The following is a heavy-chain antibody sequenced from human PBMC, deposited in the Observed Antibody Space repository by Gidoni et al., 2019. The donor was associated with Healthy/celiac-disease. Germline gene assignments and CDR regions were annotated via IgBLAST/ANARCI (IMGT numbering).Heavy chain of an antibody. V-gene: IGHV3-30*18. CDR1: GVTFSSYG. CDR3: AKDLRQLGDFWSGYLGGYYYYGMDV. D-gene: IGHD3-3*01. J-gene: IGHJ6*02. CDR2: ISYDGSNK. Sequence: QVQLVESGGGVVQPGRSLRLSCAASGVTFSSYGMHWVRQAPGKGLEWVAVISYDGSNKYYADSVKGRFTISRDNSKNTLYLQMNSLRAEDTAVYYCAKDLRQLGDFWSGYLGGYYYYGMDVWGQGTTVTVSS.